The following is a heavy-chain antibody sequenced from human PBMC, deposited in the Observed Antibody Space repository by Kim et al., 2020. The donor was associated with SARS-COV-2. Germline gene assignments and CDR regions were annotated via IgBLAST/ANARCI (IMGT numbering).Heavy chain of an antibody. Sequence: GGSLRLSCTASGFTFKAYWMSWVRQAPGKGLEWVANINYDGSVKYYVDSVKGRFTISRDNAKNSLFLQMNSLRVEDTAMYYCARDRGTQSDYWGQGTLVTLPS. CDR1: GFTFKAYW. CDR2: INYDGSVK. J-gene: IGHJ4*02. D-gene: IGHD3-10*01. V-gene: IGHV3-7*03. CDR3: ARDRGTQSDY.